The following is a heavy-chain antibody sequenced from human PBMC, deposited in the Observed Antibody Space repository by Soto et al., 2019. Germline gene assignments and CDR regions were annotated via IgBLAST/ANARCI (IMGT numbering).Heavy chain of an antibody. Sequence: SETLSLTCAVYGGSFSGYFWSWIRQPPGKGLEWIGEVSHSGRTNYNPSLKGRITISVDTSKSHFSLKLSSVTAADTAMYYCARAPEYYYYGVDVWGLGTTVTVSS. CDR3: ARAPEYYYYGVDV. CDR2: VSHSGRT. V-gene: IGHV4-34*01. CDR1: GGSFSGYF. J-gene: IGHJ6*02.